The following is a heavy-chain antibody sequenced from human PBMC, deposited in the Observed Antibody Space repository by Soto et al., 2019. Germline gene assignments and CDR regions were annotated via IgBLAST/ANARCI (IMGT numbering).Heavy chain of an antibody. J-gene: IGHJ6*03. CDR1: GDRVSSNSAA. Sequence: SQTLSLTCAISGDRVSSNSAAWNWIRQSPSRGLEWLGRTYYRSKWYNDYAVSVKSRITINPDTSKNQFSLQLNSVTPEDTAVYYCARFSVVAATPKTASYYYYYYMDVWGKGTTVTVSS. CDR3: ARFSVVAATPKTASYYYYYYMDV. CDR2: TYYRSKWYN. D-gene: IGHD2-15*01. V-gene: IGHV6-1*01.